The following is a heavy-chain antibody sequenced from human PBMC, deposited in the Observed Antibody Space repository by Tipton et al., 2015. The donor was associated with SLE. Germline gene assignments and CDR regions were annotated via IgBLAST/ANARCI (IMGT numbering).Heavy chain of an antibody. D-gene: IGHD3-22*01. J-gene: IGHJ4*02. Sequence: TLSLTCSVSGYSIRSGYSWGWIRQPPGKGVEWIGNIYHTGTTYYIPSLKGRVTISIDTSKNNFSLKMTAVTAADTAVYYCARLSTDYADRSGYGYFDHWGQGTLVTVSS. CDR1: GYSIRSGYS. V-gene: IGHV4-38-2*01. CDR3: ARLSTDYADRSGYGYFDH. CDR2: IYHTGTT.